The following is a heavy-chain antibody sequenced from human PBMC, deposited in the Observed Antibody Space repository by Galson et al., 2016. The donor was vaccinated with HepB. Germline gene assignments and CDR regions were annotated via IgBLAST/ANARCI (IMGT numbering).Heavy chain of an antibody. V-gene: IGHV3-21*01. Sequence: SLRLSCAASGFDFSSYRMNWVRQAPGKGLDWVATISRSSNFLYYADSVKGRFTISRDNAEDSLDLQMNSLRAEDTAVYYCASNRGPFDAFDIWGRGTMVTVSS. D-gene: IGHD3-10*01. CDR2: ISRSSNFL. CDR1: GFDFSSYR. CDR3: ASNRGPFDAFDI. J-gene: IGHJ3*02.